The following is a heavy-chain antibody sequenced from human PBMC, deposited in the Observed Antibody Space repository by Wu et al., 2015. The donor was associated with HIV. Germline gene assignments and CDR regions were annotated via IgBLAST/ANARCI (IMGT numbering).Heavy chain of an antibody. J-gene: IGHJ2*01. CDR2: INPSGGST. CDR1: GYNFINYF. CDR3: ARGGSSCQTRDRGCGYFDL. D-gene: IGHD6-13*01. Sequence: QVQLVQSGAEVRKPGASVKISCKAFGYNFINYFMHWVRRAPGQGLEWVGFINPSGGSTTYAQHFQGRVTMTRDTSTSTVNMELSSLRSEDTAVYYCARGGSSCQTRDRGCGYFDLWGRGTLVTVSS. V-gene: IGHV1-46*01.